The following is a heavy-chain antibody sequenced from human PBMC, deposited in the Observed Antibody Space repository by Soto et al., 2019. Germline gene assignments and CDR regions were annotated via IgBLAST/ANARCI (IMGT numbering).Heavy chain of an antibody. CDR2: INSDGSST. Sequence: GGSLRLSCAASGLTFSSYWMHWVRQAPGKGLVWVSRINSDGSSTSYADSVKGRFTISRDNAKNTLYLQMNSLRAEDTAVYYCERGGDRYYFGYWGQGSLVTVYS. J-gene: IGHJ4*02. CDR3: ERGGDRYYFGY. D-gene: IGHD3-16*01. CDR1: GLTFSSYW. V-gene: IGHV3-74*01.